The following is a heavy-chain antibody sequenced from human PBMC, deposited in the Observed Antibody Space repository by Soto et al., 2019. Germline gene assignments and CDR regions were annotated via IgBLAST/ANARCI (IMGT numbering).Heavy chain of an antibody. J-gene: IGHJ3*02. CDR2: INHSGST. V-gene: IGHV4-34*01. Sequence: QVQLQQWGAGLLKPSETLSLTCAVYGGSFSGYYWSWIRQPPGKGLEWIGEINHSGSTNYNPSLKSRVTISVDTSKNQFSLKLSSVTAADTAVYYCARHNAFDIWGQGTMVTVSS. CDR1: GGSFSGYY. D-gene: IGHD1-1*01. CDR3: ARHNAFDI.